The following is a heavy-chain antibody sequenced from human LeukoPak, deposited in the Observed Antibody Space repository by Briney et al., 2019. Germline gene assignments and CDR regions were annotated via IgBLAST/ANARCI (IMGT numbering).Heavy chain of an antibody. CDR1: GGSISSSSYY. Sequence: SETLSLTCTVSGGSISSSSYYWGWIRQPPGKGLEWIGSIYYSGSTYYNPSLKSRVTISVGTSKNQFSLKLSSVTAADTAVYYCARGRGVTTPLDYWGQGTLVTVSS. D-gene: IGHD4-11*01. V-gene: IGHV4-39*07. J-gene: IGHJ4*02. CDR3: ARGRGVTTPLDY. CDR2: IYYSGST.